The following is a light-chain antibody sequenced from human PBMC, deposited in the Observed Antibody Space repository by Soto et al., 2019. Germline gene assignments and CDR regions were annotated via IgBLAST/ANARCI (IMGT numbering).Light chain of an antibody. CDR2: EVS. Sequence: QSVLTQPASVSGSPGQSITISCTGTSSDVGGYDYVSWYQLHPGKAPKLMVFEVSNRPSGVSYRFSGSKSGNTASLTISGLQAEDEADYFCSSYSITTAYLFGPAPHVTV. V-gene: IGLV2-14*01. J-gene: IGLJ1*01. CDR1: SSDVGGYDY. CDR3: SSYSITTAYL.